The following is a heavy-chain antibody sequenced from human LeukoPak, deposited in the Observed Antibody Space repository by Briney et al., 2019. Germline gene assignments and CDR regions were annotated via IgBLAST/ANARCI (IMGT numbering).Heavy chain of an antibody. D-gene: IGHD3-22*01. CDR3: ARASDSSGYSPLYYYYGMDV. V-gene: IGHV1-18*01. CDR1: GYTFTSYG. CDR2: ISAYNGNT. J-gene: IGHJ6*02. Sequence: ASVKVSCKASGYTFTSYGISWVRQAPGQGLEWMGWISAYNGNTNYAQKLQGRVTMTTDTSTSTAYMGLRSLRSDDTAVYYCARASDSSGYSPLYYYYGMDVWGQGTTVTVSS.